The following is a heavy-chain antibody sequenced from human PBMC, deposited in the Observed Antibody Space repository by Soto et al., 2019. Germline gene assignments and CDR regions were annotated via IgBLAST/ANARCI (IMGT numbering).Heavy chain of an antibody. J-gene: IGHJ3*01. CDR2: INEDESRK. Sequence: GGSLRLSCAASGVTFSENWMTGVRQAPGKGLEWVADINEDESRKYYLDSVKGRFTISRDNAKNSVYLQINSLRAEDTAMYYCKVTTWAAFDLWGQGTMVTVSS. CDR3: KVTTWAAFDL. V-gene: IGHV3-7*01. CDR1: GVTFSENW. D-gene: IGHD2-21*02.